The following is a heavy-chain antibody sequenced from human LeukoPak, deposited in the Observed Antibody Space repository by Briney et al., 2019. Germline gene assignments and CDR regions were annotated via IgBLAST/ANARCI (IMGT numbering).Heavy chain of an antibody. CDR3: ARYCSSTSCYTDY. CDR1: GGSISSSSYY. Sequence: SETLSLTCTVSGGSISSSSYYWGWIRQPPGQGLEWIGSIYYSGSTYYNPSLKSRVTISVDTSKNQFSLKLSSVTAADTAVYYCARYCSSTSCYTDYWGQGTLVTVSS. J-gene: IGHJ4*02. CDR2: IYYSGST. V-gene: IGHV4-39*01. D-gene: IGHD2-2*01.